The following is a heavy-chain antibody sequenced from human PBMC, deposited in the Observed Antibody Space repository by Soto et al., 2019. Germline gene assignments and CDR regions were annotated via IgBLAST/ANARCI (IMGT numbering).Heavy chain of an antibody. CDR1: GYSFPGYW. Sequence: EVQLVQSGAEVKKPGESLKISCKASGYSFPGYWIGWVRQMPGKGLEWMGIIYPDNSNTRYNPSFQGQVTISADKSISTAYLQGSSLKASDTAIYYCARQAAAVATVPPLYFDPWGQGTLVTVSS. D-gene: IGHD1-1*01. CDR3: ARQAAAVATVPPLYFDP. V-gene: IGHV5-51*01. J-gene: IGHJ5*02. CDR2: IYPDNSNT.